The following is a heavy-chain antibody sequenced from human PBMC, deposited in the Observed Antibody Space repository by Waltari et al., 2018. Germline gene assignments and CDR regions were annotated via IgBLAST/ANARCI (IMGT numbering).Heavy chain of an antibody. V-gene: IGHV3-33*01. D-gene: IGHD3-9*01. Sequence: VQLVESGGGVVQPGRSLRLSCAASGFTFSSYGMHWVRQATGKGLEWVAVIWYDGSNKYYADSVEGRFTISRDNSKNTLYLQMNSLRAEDTAVYYCARDHDILTGLFVWGQGTLVTVSS. CDR2: IWYDGSNK. CDR1: GFTFSSYG. CDR3: ARDHDILTGLFV. J-gene: IGHJ4*02.